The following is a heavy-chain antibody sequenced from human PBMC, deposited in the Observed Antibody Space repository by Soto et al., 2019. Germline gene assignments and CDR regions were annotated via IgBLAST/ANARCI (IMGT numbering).Heavy chain of an antibody. V-gene: IGHV4-34*01. CDR2: INHSGSA. Sequence: PSETLSLTCDVYGGSFSGYIWTWIRQTPGKGLQWIGQINHSGSANYNPSLKSRVTISVDTSKNQFSLKLNSVTAADTAVYYCARDGSSGWGRRLHNHFDFWGQGTLVTVSS. D-gene: IGHD6-19*01. CDR3: ARDGSSGWGRRLHNHFDF. J-gene: IGHJ4*01. CDR1: GGSFSGYI.